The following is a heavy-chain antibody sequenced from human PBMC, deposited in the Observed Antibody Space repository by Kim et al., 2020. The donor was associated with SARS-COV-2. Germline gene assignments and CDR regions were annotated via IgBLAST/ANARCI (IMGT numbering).Heavy chain of an antibody. V-gene: IGHV3-48*02. J-gene: IGHJ3*02. CDR2: I. CDR3: ARDGGYSAFDI. D-gene: IGHD3-10*01. Sequence: ICYADSVKGRFTSSRDNAKSSLYLQMNSLGDEDTAVYYCARDGGYSAFDIWGQGTMVTVSS.